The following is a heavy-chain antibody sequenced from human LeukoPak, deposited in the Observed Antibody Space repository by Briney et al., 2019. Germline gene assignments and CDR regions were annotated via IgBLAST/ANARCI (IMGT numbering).Heavy chain of an antibody. J-gene: IGHJ5*02. D-gene: IGHD2-2*01. CDR2: IYHSGST. CDR3: ARLGYCSSTSCYGGWFDP. V-gene: IGHV4-30-2*01. CDR1: GGSISSGGYS. Sequence: SQTLSLTCAVSGGSISSGGYSWSWIRQPPGKGLEWIGYIYHSGSTYYNPSLKSRVTISVDRSKNQFSPKLSSVTAADTAVYYCARLGYCSSTSCYGGWFDPWGQGTLVTVSS.